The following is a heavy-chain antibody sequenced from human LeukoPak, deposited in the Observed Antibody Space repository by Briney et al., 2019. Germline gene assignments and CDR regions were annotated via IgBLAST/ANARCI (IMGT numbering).Heavy chain of an antibody. D-gene: IGHD4-17*01. CDR3: ARRELMTTVSRGAFDI. CDR2: MNPNSGNT. CDR1: GYTFTSYD. V-gene: IGHV1-8*01. J-gene: IGHJ3*02. Sequence: ASVKVSCKASGYTFTSYDINWVRQATGQGLEWMGWMNPNSGNTGNAQKFQGRVTMTRNTSISTAYMELSSLRSEDTAVYYCARRELMTTVSRGAFDIWGQGTMVTVSS.